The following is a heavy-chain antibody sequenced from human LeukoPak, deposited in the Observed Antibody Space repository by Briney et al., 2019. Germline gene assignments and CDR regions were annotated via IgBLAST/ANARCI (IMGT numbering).Heavy chain of an antibody. CDR3: ARDRGYSNGAFDY. CDR2: IYYSGST. CDR1: GGSISTYF. D-gene: IGHD5-18*01. J-gene: IGHJ4*02. Sequence: SEALSLTCTVSGGSISTYFWSWIRQPPGKGLEWIGYIYYSGSTTYNPSLKSRLTISVDTSRDQFSLELASVTAADTAVYYCARDRGYSNGAFDYWGQGTLVTVSS. V-gene: IGHV4-59*01.